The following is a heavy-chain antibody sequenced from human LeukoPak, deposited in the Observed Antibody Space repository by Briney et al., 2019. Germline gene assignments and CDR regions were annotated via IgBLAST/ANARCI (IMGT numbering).Heavy chain of an antibody. V-gene: IGHV3-66*02. D-gene: IGHD3-22*01. Sequence: GGSLRLSCAASGFSVGTYEMNWVRQAPGKGLEWVSVLYSDGTTYYPDSVKGRFTISRDNSQNTLYLQLDSLRAEDTAVYYCARLYDRSAYGAFDIWGQGTMVTVSS. J-gene: IGHJ3*02. CDR3: ARLYDRSAYGAFDI. CDR2: LYSDGTT. CDR1: GFSVGTYE.